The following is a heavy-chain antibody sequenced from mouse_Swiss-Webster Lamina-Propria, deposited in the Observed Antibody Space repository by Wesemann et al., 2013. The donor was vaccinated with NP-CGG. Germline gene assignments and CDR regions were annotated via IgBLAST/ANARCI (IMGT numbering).Heavy chain of an antibody. CDR3: ARLLPYWYFDV. CDR2: ISNGGGST. V-gene: IGHV5-12-2*01. Sequence: LEWVAYISNGGGSTYYPDTVKGRFTISRDNAKNTLYLQMSSLKSEDTAMYYCARLLPYWYFDVWGAGTTVTVSS. J-gene: IGHJ1*01.